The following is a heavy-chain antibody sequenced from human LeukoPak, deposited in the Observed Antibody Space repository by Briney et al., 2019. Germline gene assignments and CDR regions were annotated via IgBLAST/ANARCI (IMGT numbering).Heavy chain of an antibody. Sequence: PGGSLRLSCAASGFTFSSYWMSWVRQAPGKGLEWVANIKQDGSEKYYVDSVKGRFTISRDNAKNSLYLQMNSLRAEDTALYYCARVALYYDSSGQGGAINAFDIWGQGTMVTVSS. V-gene: IGHV3-7*03. CDR2: IKQDGSEK. D-gene: IGHD3-22*01. CDR3: ARVALYYDSSGQGGAINAFDI. CDR1: GFTFSSYW. J-gene: IGHJ3*02.